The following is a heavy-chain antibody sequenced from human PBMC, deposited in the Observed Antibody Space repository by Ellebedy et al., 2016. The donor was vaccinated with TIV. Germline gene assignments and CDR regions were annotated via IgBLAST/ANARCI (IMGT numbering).Heavy chain of an antibody. Sequence: GGSLRLSCAASGFIFSNFGMHWVRQAPGKGLEWVAFIRYDESNKYYGDSVKGRFTIYRDNSKNTLYLQMDSLRGEDTAVYYCAKKKDYDGNSLDHWGQGTLVTVSS. CDR1: GFIFSNFG. J-gene: IGHJ5*02. V-gene: IGHV3-30*02. CDR3: AKKKDYDGNSLDH. CDR2: IRYDESNK. D-gene: IGHD4-23*01.